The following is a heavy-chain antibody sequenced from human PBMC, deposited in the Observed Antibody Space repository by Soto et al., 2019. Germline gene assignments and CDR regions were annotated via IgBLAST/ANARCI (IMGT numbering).Heavy chain of an antibody. CDR1: GGTFSSYA. CDR3: ARSQGSSTSLEIYYYYYYGMDV. Sequence: TSVKVSCKASGGTFSSYAISWVRQAPGQGLEWMGGIIPISGTANYAQKFQGRVTITADESTSTAYMELSSLRSEDTAVYYCARSQGSSTSLEIYYYYYYGMDVWGQGTTVTVSS. J-gene: IGHJ6*02. D-gene: IGHD2-2*01. V-gene: IGHV1-69*13. CDR2: IIPISGTA.